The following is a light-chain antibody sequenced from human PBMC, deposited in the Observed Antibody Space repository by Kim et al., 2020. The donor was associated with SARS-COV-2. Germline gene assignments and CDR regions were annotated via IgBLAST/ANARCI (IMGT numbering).Light chain of an antibody. CDR3: DSYTTSNTWV. Sequence: GQSTTIACTGTSSDVGGYNYVSWYQQYPGKAPKLMLYDVSQRPSGVSHRFSGSKSGNTASLTISGLQAEDEADYYCDSYTTSNTWVFGGGTQLTVL. J-gene: IGLJ3*02. CDR1: SSDVGGYNY. V-gene: IGLV2-14*03. CDR2: DVS.